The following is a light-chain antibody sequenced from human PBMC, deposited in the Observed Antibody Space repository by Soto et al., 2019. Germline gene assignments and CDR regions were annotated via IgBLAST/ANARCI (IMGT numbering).Light chain of an antibody. CDR1: QSVSSY. V-gene: IGKV3-20*01. J-gene: IGKJ2*01. CDR3: QQYVASPYT. CDR2: DES. Sequence: EIVLTQSPGTLSLSPGERATLSCRASQSVSSYLAWYQQKTGQAPRLLIYDESSRATGIPDRFSASGSGTDFNLTISRLEPEDFAVYYCQQYVASPYTFGQGTKVDIK.